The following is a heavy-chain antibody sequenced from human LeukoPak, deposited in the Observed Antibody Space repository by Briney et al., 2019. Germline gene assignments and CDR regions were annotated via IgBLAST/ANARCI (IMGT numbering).Heavy chain of an antibody. CDR3: AISFYGDYKEH. J-gene: IGHJ4*02. CDR2: ISAYNGNT. CDR1: GYTFTSYG. Sequence: ASVKVSCKASGYTFTSYGISWVRQAPGQGLEWMGWISAYNGNTNYAQKLQGRVTMTTDTSRSTAYMELRSLRSDDTAVYYCAISFYGDYKEHWGQGTLVTVSS. D-gene: IGHD4-17*01. V-gene: IGHV1-18*01.